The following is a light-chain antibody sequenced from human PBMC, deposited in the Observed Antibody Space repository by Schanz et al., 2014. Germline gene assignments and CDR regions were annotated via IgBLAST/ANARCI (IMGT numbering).Light chain of an antibody. CDR2: DVS. V-gene: IGLV2-14*03. J-gene: IGLJ1*01. Sequence: QSALTQPASVSGSPGQSITISCTGTSSDVGGYNFVSWYQQHPGKAPKVIIYDVSNRPSGVSNRFSGSKADVTASLTISGLQAEDEADYYCSSYTSSSTYVFGTGTKLTVL. CDR3: SSYTSSSTYV. CDR1: SSDVGGYNF.